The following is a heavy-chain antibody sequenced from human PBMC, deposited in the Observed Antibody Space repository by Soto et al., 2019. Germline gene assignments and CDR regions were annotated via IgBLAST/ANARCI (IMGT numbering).Heavy chain of an antibody. J-gene: IGHJ5*02. V-gene: IGHV1-69*12. CDR1: RGTFSIYA. D-gene: IGHD1-20*01. CDR3: ARGGPYKNWFDP. CDR2: IIPIFGTA. Sequence: QVQLVQSGAEVKKPGSSVKVSCKASRGTFSIYAVSWVRQAPGQGLEWMGGIIPIFGTANYAQKFQGRVTITADESTSTAFMELSSLRSEDTAVYYCARGGPYKNWFDPWGQGTLVTVSS.